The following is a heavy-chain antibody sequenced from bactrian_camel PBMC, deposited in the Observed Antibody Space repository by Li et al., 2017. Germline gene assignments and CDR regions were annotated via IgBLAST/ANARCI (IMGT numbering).Heavy chain of an antibody. Sequence: VQLVESGGGSVQAGGSLRLSCAASGATYNTHCMGWFRQAPGKEREGVAAIDSNDSTRYADSVKGRFTISKDKDHVKNTLFLEMTNLKADDAAMYYCTADTVKASLATIAQFAAYEGHGTQVTVS. J-gene: IGHJ4*01. CDR2: IDSNDST. D-gene: IGHD4*01. CDR1: GATYNTHC. V-gene: IGHV3S53*01.